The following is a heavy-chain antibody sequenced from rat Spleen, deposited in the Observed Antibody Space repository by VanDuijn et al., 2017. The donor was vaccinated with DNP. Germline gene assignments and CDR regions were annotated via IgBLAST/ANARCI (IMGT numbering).Heavy chain of an antibody. V-gene: IGHV3-1*01. CDR2: ISYSGSI. D-gene: IGHD1-1*01. CDR3: ARWVRYFDT. CDR1: GYSITSNY. Sequence: EVQLQESGPGLVKPSQSLSLTCSVTGYSITSNYWGWIRKFPGNKMEWMGYISYSGSIRYNPSLTSRVSITRDTSNNQFFLQLNSVTTEDTATYYCARWVRYFDTWGQGVMVTVSS. J-gene: IGHJ2*01.